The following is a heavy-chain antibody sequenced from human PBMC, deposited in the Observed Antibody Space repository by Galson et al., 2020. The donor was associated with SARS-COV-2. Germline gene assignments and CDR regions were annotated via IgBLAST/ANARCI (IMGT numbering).Heavy chain of an antibody. J-gene: IGHJ4*02. V-gene: IGHV3-30*02. CDR1: GFTFSRYA. Sequence: QLGESLKISCAASGFTFSRYAMHWVRQAPGKGPEWVAFIRYDGSNEYYADSVKGRFTISRDDSKNTLYLQMNTLRPEDTAVYFCVYRDFDYWGQGTLVTVSS. CDR2: IRYDGSNE. CDR3: VYRDFDY.